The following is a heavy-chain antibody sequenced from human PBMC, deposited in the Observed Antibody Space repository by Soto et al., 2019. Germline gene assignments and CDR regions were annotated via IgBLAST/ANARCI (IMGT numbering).Heavy chain of an antibody. CDR1: GGSLRDYF. Sequence: PSETLSLTCVFSGGSLRDYFWSWIPPPPGMALEWIGEINHLGSINYNPSLKSRVTMSVDTSKNQFSLTLNSVTAADTATYYCARGGISHWAYFYYMDVWDRGTTVTVSS. J-gene: IGHJ6*03. D-gene: IGHD2-21*01. CDR2: INHLGSI. CDR3: ARGGISHWAYFYYMDV. V-gene: IGHV4-34*01.